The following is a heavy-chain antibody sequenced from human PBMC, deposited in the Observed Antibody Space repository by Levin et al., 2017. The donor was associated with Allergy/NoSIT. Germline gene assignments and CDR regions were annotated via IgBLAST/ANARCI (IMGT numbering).Heavy chain of an antibody. Sequence: PVASVKVSCKASGGTFSSYAISWVRQAPGQGLEWMGGIIPIFGTANYAQKFQGRVTITADESTSTAYMELSSLRSEDTAVYYCARDKANWNPHRRYYDGMDVWGQGTTVTVSS. V-gene: IGHV1-69*13. CDR2: IIPIFGTA. J-gene: IGHJ6*02. CDR1: GGTFSSYA. D-gene: IGHD1-1*01. CDR3: ARDKANWNPHRRYYDGMDV.